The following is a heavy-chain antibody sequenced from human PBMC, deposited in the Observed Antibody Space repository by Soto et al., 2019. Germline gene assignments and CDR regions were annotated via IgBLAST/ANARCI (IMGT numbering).Heavy chain of an antibody. CDR1: GRSMSSNY. CDR3: ASYRGAFYFDS. V-gene: IGHV4-59*01. Sequence: KASETLSLTCSVSGRSMSSNYWSWIRQSPDKGLEWLGYVFYGGTDYNPSLEGRVSMSVETPKSQFSLKLTSVTAAGTAVYYCASYRGAFYFDSWGQGIQVTVSS. CDR2: VFYGGT. J-gene: IGHJ4*02. D-gene: IGHD4-4*01.